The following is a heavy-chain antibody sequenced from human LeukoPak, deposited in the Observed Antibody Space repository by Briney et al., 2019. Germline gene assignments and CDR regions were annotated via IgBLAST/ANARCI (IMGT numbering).Heavy chain of an antibody. Sequence: SQTLSLTCTVSGGSISSGGYYWSWIRQPPGKGLEWIGYIYHSGSTYYNPSLKSRVTISVDRSKNQFSLKLSSVTAADTAVYYCARDPGSGYDYAFDIWGQGTMVTVSS. J-gene: IGHJ3*02. V-gene: IGHV4-30-2*01. CDR3: ARDPGSGYDYAFDI. D-gene: IGHD5-12*01. CDR1: GGSISSGGYY. CDR2: IYHSGST.